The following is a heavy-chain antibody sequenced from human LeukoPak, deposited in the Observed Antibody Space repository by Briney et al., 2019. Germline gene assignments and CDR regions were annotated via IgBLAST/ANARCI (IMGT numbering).Heavy chain of an antibody. CDR2: ISYDGSNK. J-gene: IGHJ4*02. Sequence: EGSLRLSCAASGFTFSSYGMHWVRQAPGKGLEWVAVISYDGSNKYYADSVKGRFTISRDNSKNTLYLQMNSLRAEDTAVYYCAKDRSSSWHANYFDYWGQGTLVTVSS. CDR3: AKDRSSSWHANYFDY. CDR1: GFTFSSYG. D-gene: IGHD6-13*01. V-gene: IGHV3-30*18.